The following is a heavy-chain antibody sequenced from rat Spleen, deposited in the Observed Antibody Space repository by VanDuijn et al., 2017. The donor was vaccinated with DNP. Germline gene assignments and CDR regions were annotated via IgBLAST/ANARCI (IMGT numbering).Heavy chain of an antibody. CDR3: TTGPGYDY. Sequence: EVQLVESGGGLVQPGRSMKLSCAASGFTFSDYYMAWVRQAPTKGLEWVASISSGGDNTYYRDSVKGRFTISRNNAKNTQYLQMDSLRSEDTATYYCTTGPGYDYWGQGVMVTVSS. D-gene: IGHD1-4*01. J-gene: IGHJ2*01. CDR2: ISSGGDNT. CDR1: GFTFSDYY. V-gene: IGHV5-25*01.